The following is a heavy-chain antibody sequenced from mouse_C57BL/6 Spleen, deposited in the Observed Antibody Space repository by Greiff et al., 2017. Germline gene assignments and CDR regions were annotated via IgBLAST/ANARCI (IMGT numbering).Heavy chain of an antibody. V-gene: IGHV5-9*01. Sequence: EVMLVESGGGLVKPGGSLKLSCAASGFTFSSYTMSWVRQTPEKRLEWVATISGGGGNTYYPDSVKGRFTISRENAKNTLYLQRSRLRSEDTALYYGARYEYWFAYWGQGTLVTVSA. CDR3: ARYEYWFAY. J-gene: IGHJ3*01. CDR2: ISGGGGNT. CDR1: GFTFSSYT. D-gene: IGHD2-12*01.